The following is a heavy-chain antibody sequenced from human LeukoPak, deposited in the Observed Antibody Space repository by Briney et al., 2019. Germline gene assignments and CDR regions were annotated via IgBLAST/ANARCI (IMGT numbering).Heavy chain of an antibody. V-gene: IGHV1-24*01. J-gene: IGHJ6*03. CDR1: GYTLTELS. Sequence: ASVKVSCKVSGYTLTELSMHWVRQAPGKGLEWMGGFDPEDGETIYAQKFQGRVTMTEDTSTDTAYMELSSLRSDDTAVYYCARASFLDYFYYYMDVWGKGTTVTISS. CDR2: FDPEDGET. CDR3: ARASFLDYFYYYMDV.